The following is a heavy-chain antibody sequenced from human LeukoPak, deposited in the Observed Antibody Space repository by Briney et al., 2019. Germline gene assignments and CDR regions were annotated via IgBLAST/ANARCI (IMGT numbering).Heavy chain of an antibody. CDR2: IYPGDSDT. CDR3: ARRGYDGSLDY. Sequence: GESLKISCKTSGYNFTTFWIGWVRQMPGKGLEWMGIIYPGDSDTRYSPSFQGQVTISADKSISTAYLQWSSLKASDTAMYYCARRGYDGSLDYWGQGTLVTVSS. CDR1: GYNFTTFW. D-gene: IGHD5-12*01. J-gene: IGHJ4*02. V-gene: IGHV5-51*01.